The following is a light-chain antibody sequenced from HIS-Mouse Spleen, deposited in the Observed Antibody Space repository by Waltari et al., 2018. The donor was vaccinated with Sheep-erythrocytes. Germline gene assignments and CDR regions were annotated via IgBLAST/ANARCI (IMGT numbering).Light chain of an antibody. CDR1: QDISNY. CDR2: DAY. Sequence: DIQMTQSPSSLSSSVGDRVTITCQASQDISNYLKWYQQKPGKAPKPRIYDAYNLETRVHSRFSGSGSETDFTFTISSLQPEDIATYYCQQYDNLLTFGGGTKVEIK. V-gene: IGKV1-33*01. J-gene: IGKJ4*01. CDR3: QQYDNLLT.